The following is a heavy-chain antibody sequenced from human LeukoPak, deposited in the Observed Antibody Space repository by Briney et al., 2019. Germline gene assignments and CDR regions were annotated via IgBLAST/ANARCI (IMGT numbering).Heavy chain of an antibody. CDR2: ISWNSGSI. V-gene: IGHV3-9*01. Sequence: GRSLRLSCAASGFTFDDYAMHWVRQAPGKGLEWVSGISWNSGSIGYADSVKGRFTISRDNAKNSLYLQMNSLRAEDTALYYCAKDMFTMIVVVPTPGAFDIWGQGTMVTVSS. CDR1: GFTFDDYA. CDR3: AKDMFTMIVVVPTPGAFDI. J-gene: IGHJ3*02. D-gene: IGHD3-22*01.